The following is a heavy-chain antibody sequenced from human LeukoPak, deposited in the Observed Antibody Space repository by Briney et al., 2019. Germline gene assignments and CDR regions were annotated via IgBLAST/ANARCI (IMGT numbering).Heavy chain of an antibody. CDR2: ISAYNGNT. V-gene: IGHV1-18*01. CDR3: ARDGLGITMVRGVINFDY. D-gene: IGHD3-10*01. CDR1: GYTFTSYG. J-gene: IGHJ4*02. Sequence: ASVKVSCKASGYTFTSYGISWVRQAPGQGLEWMGWISAYNGNTNYAQKLQGRVTMTTDTSTSTAYMELRSLSSDDTAVYYCARDGLGITMVRGVINFDYWGQGTLVTVSS.